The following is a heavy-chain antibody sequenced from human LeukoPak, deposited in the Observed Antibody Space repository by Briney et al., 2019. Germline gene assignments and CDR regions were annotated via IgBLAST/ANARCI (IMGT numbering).Heavy chain of an antibody. D-gene: IGHD2-2*01. CDR2: ISWNSGSI. CDR1: GFTFDDYA. V-gene: IGHV3-9*01. J-gene: IGHJ6*03. CDR3: ARAVVVPAATRGYYMDV. Sequence: GRSLRLSCAASGFTFDDYAMHWVRQAPGKGLEWVSGISWNSGSIGYADSVKGRFTISRDNAKNSLYLQMNSLRADDTAVYYCARAVVVPAATRGYYMDVWGKGTTVTVSS.